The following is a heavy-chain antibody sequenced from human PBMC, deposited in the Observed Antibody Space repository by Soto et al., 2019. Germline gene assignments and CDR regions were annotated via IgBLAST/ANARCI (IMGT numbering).Heavy chain of an antibody. V-gene: IGHV1-18*01. CDR2: ISAYNDNT. CDR3: ARDGDYYGSGRYLSFDY. J-gene: IGHJ4*02. CDR1: GYTFTNYA. Sequence: ASVKVSCKASGYTFTNYAISWVRQAPGQGLEWMGWISAYNDNTNYAHKLQGRVTMTTDTSTSTAYMELRSLRSDDTAVYYCARDGDYYGSGRYLSFDYWGQGTLVTVSS. D-gene: IGHD3-10*01.